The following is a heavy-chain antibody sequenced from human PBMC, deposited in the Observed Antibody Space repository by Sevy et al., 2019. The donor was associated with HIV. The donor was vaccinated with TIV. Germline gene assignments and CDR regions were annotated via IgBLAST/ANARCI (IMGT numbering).Heavy chain of an antibody. CDR1: GYTFTGYY. D-gene: IGHD6-19*01. J-gene: IGHJ4*02. Sequence: ASVKVCCKASGYTFTGYYMHWVRQAPGQGLEWMGWINPNSGGTNYAQKFQGWVTMTRDTSISTAYMELSRLRSDVTAVYYCARGYSSGWYGDYWGQGTLVTVSS. CDR2: INPNSGGT. CDR3: ARGYSSGWYGDY. V-gene: IGHV1-2*04.